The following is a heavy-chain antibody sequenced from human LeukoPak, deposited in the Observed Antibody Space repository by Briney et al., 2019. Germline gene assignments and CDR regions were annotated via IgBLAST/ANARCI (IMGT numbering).Heavy chain of an antibody. J-gene: IGHJ4*02. CDR3: ARMKWELCLDY. CDR1: GFTFSSYE. D-gene: IGHD1-26*01. V-gene: IGHV3-48*01. CDR2: ISSSSSTI. Sequence: QTGGSLRLSCAASGFTFSSYEMNWARQAPGKGLEWVSYISSSSSTIYYADSVKGRFTISRDNAKNSLYLQMNSLRAEDTAVYYCARMKWELCLDYWGQGTLVTVSS.